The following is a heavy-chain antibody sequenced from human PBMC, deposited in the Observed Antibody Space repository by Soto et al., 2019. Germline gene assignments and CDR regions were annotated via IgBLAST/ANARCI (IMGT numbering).Heavy chain of an antibody. D-gene: IGHD4-17*01. CDR2: ISSSSSYI. Sequence: GGSLRLSCAASGFTFSSYSMNWVRQAPGKGLEWVSSISSSSSYIYYADSVKGRFTISRDNAKNSLYLQMNSLRAEDTAVYYCARGSDYGDYRLLYYYYYYMDVWGKGTTVTV. V-gene: IGHV3-21*01. CDR1: GFTFSSYS. CDR3: ARGSDYGDYRLLYYYYYYMDV. J-gene: IGHJ6*03.